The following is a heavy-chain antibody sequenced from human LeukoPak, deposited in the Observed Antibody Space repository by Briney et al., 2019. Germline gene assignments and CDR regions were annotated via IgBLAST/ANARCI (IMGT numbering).Heavy chain of an antibody. CDR2: ISSDGGVT. D-gene: IGHD6-19*01. V-gene: IGHV3-74*01. J-gene: IGHJ3*02. CDR1: GFTFRSHW. Sequence: GGSLRLSCAASGFTFRSHWMQWVRHAPGKGLVWVSGISSDGGVTGYADSVKGRFTISRDNSKNTLYLQMNSVRPEDTAVYYCARDVAGYGGGFDNWGQGTMVTVSS. CDR3: ARDVAGYGGGFDN.